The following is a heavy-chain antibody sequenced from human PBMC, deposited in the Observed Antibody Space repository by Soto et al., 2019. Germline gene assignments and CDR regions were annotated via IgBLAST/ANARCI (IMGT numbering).Heavy chain of an antibody. CDR2: FLGRGTT. CDR1: GFTLSYYA. J-gene: IGHJ4*02. V-gene: IGHV3-23*01. D-gene: IGHD2-21*02. CDR3: AKDAVYCDGLWLPES. Sequence: PVGSLGPCSEDIGFTLSYYAMMWGRQPRGKGWEWEPSFLGRGTTYHADSVQGRFTISTDNSKSTLYPGMNSLRAEDTAACDCAKDAVYCDGLWLPESWGQGTMVTVSS.